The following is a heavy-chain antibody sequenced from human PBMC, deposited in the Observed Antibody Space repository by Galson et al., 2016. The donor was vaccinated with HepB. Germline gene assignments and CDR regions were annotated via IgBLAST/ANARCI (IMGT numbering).Heavy chain of an antibody. D-gene: IGHD2/OR15-2a*01. CDR1: GLTFSHAW. V-gene: IGHV3-15*01. J-gene: IGHJ4*02. CDR3: VRDGAGSVIVSVVWTFDY. Sequence: SLRLSCAASGLTFSHAWMSWVRQAPGKGLEWIGRIRSKTYSETTDYAAPVKGRFTISRDDSKNTLFLQMNSLRAEDTAVYYCVRDGAGSVIVSVVWTFDYWGQGALVTVSS. CDR2: IRSKTYSETT.